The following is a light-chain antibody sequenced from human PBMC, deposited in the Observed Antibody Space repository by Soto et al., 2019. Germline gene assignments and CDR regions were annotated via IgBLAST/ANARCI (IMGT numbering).Light chain of an antibody. J-gene: IGKJ4*01. CDR1: QGISSW. CDR3: QQLRMYPST. Sequence: DIQMTQSPSSLSASVGDRVTITCRASQGISSWLAWYQQKPGKAPRLLIYAASNLQSGVPSRFSGSGSGTDFALTITSLQAEDFATYYCQQLRMYPSTFGGGTKVDI. CDR2: AAS. V-gene: IGKV1D-16*01.